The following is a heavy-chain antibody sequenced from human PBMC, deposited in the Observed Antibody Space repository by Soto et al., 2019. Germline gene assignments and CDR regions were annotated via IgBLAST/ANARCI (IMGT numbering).Heavy chain of an antibody. D-gene: IGHD3-22*01. V-gene: IGHV3-30*18. CDR1: GFTFSSYG. Sequence: GGSLRLSCAASGFTFSSYGMHWVRQAPGKGLEWVAVISYDGSNKYYADSVKGRFTISRDNSKNTLYLQMNSLRAEDTAVYYCAKGLYESSPAWYGMDVWGQGTTVTVSS. J-gene: IGHJ6*02. CDR2: ISYDGSNK. CDR3: AKGLYESSPAWYGMDV.